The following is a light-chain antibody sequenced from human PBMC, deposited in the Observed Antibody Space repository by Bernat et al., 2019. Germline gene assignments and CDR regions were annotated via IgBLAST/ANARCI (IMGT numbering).Light chain of an antibody. CDR1: SSDVGSYNY. CDR2: EVT. Sequence: QSALTQPPSASGSPGQSVTVSCTGTSSDVGSYNYVSWYQQHPGKAPRLIIEEVTKRPSGVPDRFSGSTSGNTASLTVSGLQAEDEADSYCPSFAGSNTVVVFGGGTKLTVL. J-gene: IGLJ2*01. CDR3: PSFAGSNTVVV. V-gene: IGLV2-8*01.